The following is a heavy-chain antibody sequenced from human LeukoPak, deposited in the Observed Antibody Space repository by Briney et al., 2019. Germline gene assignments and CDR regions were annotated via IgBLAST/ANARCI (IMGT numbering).Heavy chain of an antibody. CDR3: ATYDSSGYYSLGYYFDY. J-gene: IGHJ4*02. CDR2: IIPIFGTA. D-gene: IGHD3-22*01. CDR1: GGTFSSYA. Sequence: SVKVSCKASGGTFSSYAISWVRQAPGQGLEWMGGIIPIFGTANYAQKFQGRVTITADESTSTAYMELSSLRSEDTAVYYCATYDSSGYYSLGYYFDYWGRGTLVTVSS. V-gene: IGHV1-69*13.